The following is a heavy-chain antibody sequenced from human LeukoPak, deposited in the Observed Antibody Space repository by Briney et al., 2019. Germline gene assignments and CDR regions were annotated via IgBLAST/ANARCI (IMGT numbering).Heavy chain of an antibody. CDR3: ARLFSSGWYIDY. D-gene: IGHD6-19*01. V-gene: IGHV3-7*01. CDR1: GFTFSNYW. Sequence: PGGSLRLSCAVSGFTFSNYWMNWVRQAPGKGLEWVANIKEDGSQKYYVESVKGRFTISRDNAKNSLYLQMNSLRAEDTAVYYCARLFSSGWYIDYWGQGTLVTVSS. CDR2: IKEDGSQK. J-gene: IGHJ4*02.